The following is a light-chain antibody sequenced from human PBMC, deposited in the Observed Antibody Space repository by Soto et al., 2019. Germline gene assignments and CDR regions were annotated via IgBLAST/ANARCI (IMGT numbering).Light chain of an antibody. J-gene: IGKJ4*01. CDR2: DAS. Sequence: EIVLTQSPGTLSLSPGESATLSCRASQTVGKNYLAWFQHKPGQAPRLLIYDASSRATGVPDRFSGSGSGTDFTLPVSRLEPEDFAVFYCHQYAYSPLTFGGGTKVQIK. CDR1: QTVGKNY. CDR3: HQYAYSPLT. V-gene: IGKV3-20*01.